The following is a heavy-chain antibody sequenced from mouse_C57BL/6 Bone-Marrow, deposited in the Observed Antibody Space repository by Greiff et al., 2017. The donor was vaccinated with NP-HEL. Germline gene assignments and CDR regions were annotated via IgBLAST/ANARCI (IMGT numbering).Heavy chain of an antibody. CDR2: IDPENGDT. Sequence: VQLQQSGAELVRPGASVKLSCTASGFTIKDDYMHWVKQRPEQGLEWIGWIDPENGDTEYASKFQGKATITADTSSNTAYLQLSSLTSEDTAVYYCTAYYSNPGAYWGQGTLVTVSA. D-gene: IGHD2-5*01. CDR3: TAYYSNPGAY. CDR1: GFTIKDDY. J-gene: IGHJ3*01. V-gene: IGHV14-4*01.